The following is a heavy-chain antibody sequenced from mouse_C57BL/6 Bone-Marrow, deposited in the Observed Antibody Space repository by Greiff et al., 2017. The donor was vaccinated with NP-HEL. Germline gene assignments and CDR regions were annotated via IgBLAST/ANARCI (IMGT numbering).Heavy chain of an antibody. CDR1: GYTFTDYY. CDR2: IYPGSGNT. V-gene: IGHV1-76*01. CDR3: AREGDGYTDY. D-gene: IGHD2-3*01. Sequence: QVQLKESGAELVRPGASVKLSCKASGYTFTDYYINWVKQRPGQGLEWIARIYPGSGNTYYNEKFKGKATLTAEKSSSTAYMQLSSLTSEDSAVYFCAREGDGYTDYWGQGTTLTVSS. J-gene: IGHJ2*01.